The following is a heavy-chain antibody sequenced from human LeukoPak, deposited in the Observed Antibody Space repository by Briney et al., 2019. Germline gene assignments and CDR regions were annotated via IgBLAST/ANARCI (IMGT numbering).Heavy chain of an antibody. V-gene: IGHV4-34*01. J-gene: IGHJ4*02. CDR1: GGSFSGYY. Sequence: PSETLSLTCAVYGGSFSGYYWSWIRQPPGKGLEWIGEINHSGSTNYNPSLKSRVTISVDTSKNQFSLKLSSVTAADTAVYYCARRDTTYYYDSSGHYYGSAWEYWGQGTLVTVSS. CDR2: INHSGST. CDR3: ARRDTTYYYDSSGHYYGSAWEY. D-gene: IGHD3-22*01.